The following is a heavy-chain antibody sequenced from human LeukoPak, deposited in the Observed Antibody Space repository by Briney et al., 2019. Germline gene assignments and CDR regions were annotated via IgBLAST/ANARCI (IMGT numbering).Heavy chain of an antibody. V-gene: IGHV3-7*01. CDR1: GFTFSSYW. Sequence: PGGSLRLSCAASGFTFSSYWMSWVRQAPGKGLEWVANIKQDGSEKYYVDSVKGRFTISRDNAKNSLYLQMNSLRAEDTAVYYCAREGWDIVVEGYYYDSSGYYSDAFDIWGQGTMVTVSS. D-gene: IGHD3-22*01. J-gene: IGHJ3*02. CDR3: AREGWDIVVEGYYYDSSGYYSDAFDI. CDR2: IKQDGSEK.